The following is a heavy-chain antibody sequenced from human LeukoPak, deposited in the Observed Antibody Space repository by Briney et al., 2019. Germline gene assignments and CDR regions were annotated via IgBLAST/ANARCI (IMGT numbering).Heavy chain of an antibody. D-gene: IGHD2-21*02. CDR2: INHSGST. CDR1: GGSISSYY. V-gene: IGHV4-34*01. J-gene: IGHJ4*02. Sequence: SETLSLTCTVSGGSISSYYWSWIRQPPGKGLEWIGEINHSGSTNYNPSLKSRVTISVDTSKNQFSLKLSSVTAADTAVYYCARGRRVPSIVVVTAIPDYWGQGTLVTVSS. CDR3: ARGRRVPSIVVVTAIPDY.